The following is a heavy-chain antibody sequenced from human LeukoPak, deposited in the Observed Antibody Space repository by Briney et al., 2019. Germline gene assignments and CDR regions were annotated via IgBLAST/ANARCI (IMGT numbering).Heavy chain of an antibody. V-gene: IGHV3-30*18. J-gene: IGHJ6*02. Sequence: GGSLRLSCAASGFTFSRSGMHWVRQAPSKGLEWVAVISYDGSKEYYEDSVKGRFTISRDNSDNTLYLQMNSLRPEDTAVYYCAKDLKPTPYYYYYGLDVWGQGTTVTVSS. CDR3: AKDLKPTPYYYYYGLDV. CDR2: ISYDGSKE. CDR1: GFTFSRSG.